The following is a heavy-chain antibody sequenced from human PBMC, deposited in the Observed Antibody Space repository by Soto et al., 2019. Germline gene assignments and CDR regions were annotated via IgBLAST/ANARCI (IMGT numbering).Heavy chain of an antibody. J-gene: IGHJ4*02. CDR1: GFTFIGLG. CDR3: ARDGVGHTTFFGYFDY. V-gene: IGHV3-33*01. CDR2: IRYDGSNI. Sequence: QVQLVESGGGVVQPGRSLRLSCAASGFTFIGLGMHWVRQAPGKGLEWVAVIRYDGSNIYYADAVKGRFTTSRDNSKDTLYLQMNTLRADDTAVYYCARDGVGHTTFFGYFDYWGQGTLVTVSS. D-gene: IGHD1-26*01.